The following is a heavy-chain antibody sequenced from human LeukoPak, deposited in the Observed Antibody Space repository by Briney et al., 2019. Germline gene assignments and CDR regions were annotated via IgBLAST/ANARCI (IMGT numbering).Heavy chain of an antibody. D-gene: IGHD6-19*01. V-gene: IGHV3-74*01. Sequence: GGSLRLSCAASGFTFSSYWMHWVRQAPGKGLVWVSQINPEGASTTYGDPAKGRFTASRDNAKNALHLQMNSLRVDDTAVYYCARGTAITAGIDFWGQGTLVTVSS. CDR1: GFTFSSYW. J-gene: IGHJ4*02. CDR3: ARGTAITAGIDF. CDR2: INPEGAST.